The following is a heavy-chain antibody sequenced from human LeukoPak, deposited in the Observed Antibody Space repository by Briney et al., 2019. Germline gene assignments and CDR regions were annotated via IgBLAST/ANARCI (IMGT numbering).Heavy chain of an antibody. D-gene: IGHD3-10*01. CDR2: IIPIFGTA. V-gene: IGHV1-69*05. CDR1: GGTFSSYA. J-gene: IGHJ4*02. Sequence: GASVKVSCKASGGTFSSYAISWVRQAPRQGLEWMGGIIPIFGTANYAQKFQGRVTITTDESTSTAYMELSSLRSEDTAVYYCAASITMVRGPFDYWGQGTLVTVSS. CDR3: AASITMVRGPFDY.